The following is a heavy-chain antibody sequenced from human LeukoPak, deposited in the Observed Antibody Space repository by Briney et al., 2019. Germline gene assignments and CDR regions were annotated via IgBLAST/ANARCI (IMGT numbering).Heavy chain of an antibody. V-gene: IGHV1-58*02. Sequence: TSVKVSCKASGFTFISSTIQWVRQARGQRREWMGWIVVGSGNTNYAQNFQERVTITRDMSTSTAYMELSSLRSEDTAVYYCAADLPGGAMFDPWGQGTLVTVSS. J-gene: IGHJ5*02. CDR3: AADLPGGAMFDP. CDR2: IVVGSGNT. CDR1: GFTFISST. D-gene: IGHD3-16*01.